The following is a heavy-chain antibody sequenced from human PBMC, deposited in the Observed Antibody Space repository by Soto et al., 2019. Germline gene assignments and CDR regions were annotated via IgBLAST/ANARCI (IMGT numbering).Heavy chain of an antibody. V-gene: IGHV1-24*01. D-gene: IGHD5-12*01. CDR3: ATAYSGYDFFVRAPPGAFDI. CDR2: FDPEDGET. J-gene: IGHJ3*02. CDR1: GYTLTELS. Sequence: ASVKVSCKVSGYTLTELSMHWVRQAPGKGLEWMGGFDPEDGETIYAQKFQGRVTMTEDTSTDTAYMELSSLRSEDTAVYYCATAYSGYDFFVRAPPGAFDIWGQGTMVTVSS.